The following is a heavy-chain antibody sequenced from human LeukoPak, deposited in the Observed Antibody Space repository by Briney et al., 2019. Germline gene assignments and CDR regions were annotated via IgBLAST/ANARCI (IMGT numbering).Heavy chain of an antibody. Sequence: ASVKVSCKASGYTFTSYDINWVRQATGQGLEWMGWMNPNSGDTGYAQKFQGRVTMTRNTSISTAYMELSSLRSEDTAVYYCARGDTAVAGNFDYWGQGTLVTVSS. D-gene: IGHD6-19*01. CDR2: MNPNSGDT. CDR1: GYTFTSYD. J-gene: IGHJ4*02. V-gene: IGHV1-8*01. CDR3: ARGDTAVAGNFDY.